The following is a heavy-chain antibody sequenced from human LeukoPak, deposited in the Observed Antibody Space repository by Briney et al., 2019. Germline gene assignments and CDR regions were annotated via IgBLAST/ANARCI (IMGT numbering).Heavy chain of an antibody. CDR1: GGTFISYA. CDR3: ARGGAYDSSGYYYLGY. CDR2: IITIFGTA. V-gene: IGHV1-69*13. Sequence: GASVKVSCKASGGTFISYAISWVRQAPGQGLEWMGGIITIFGTANYAQKFQGRVTITADESTSTAYMELSSLRSEDTAVYYCARGGAYDSSGYYYLGYWGQGTLVTVSS. J-gene: IGHJ4*02. D-gene: IGHD3-22*01.